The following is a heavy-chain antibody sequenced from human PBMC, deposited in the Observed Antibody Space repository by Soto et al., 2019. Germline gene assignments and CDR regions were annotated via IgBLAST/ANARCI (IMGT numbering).Heavy chain of an antibody. D-gene: IGHD3-10*01. CDR3: ARDYYGSGSFDY. Sequence: EVQLVESGGGLVKPGGSLRLSCVASGFTFSSYSMNWVHQAPGKGLERVSYISGSSSSIYYADSVKGRFTISRDTAKNSMYLQMNSLRAEDTAVYYCARDYYGSGSFDYWGQGTLVTVSS. CDR1: GFTFSSYS. CDR2: ISGSSSSI. V-gene: IGHV3-21*02. J-gene: IGHJ4*02.